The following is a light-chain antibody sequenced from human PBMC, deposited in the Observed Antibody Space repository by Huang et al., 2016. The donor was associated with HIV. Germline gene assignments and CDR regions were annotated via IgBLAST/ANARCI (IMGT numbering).Light chain of an antibody. CDR2: GVS. J-gene: IGKJ2*01. Sequence: EIVLTQSPGTLSLSPGERATLSCRARQSVTSRYLAWYQHKPGQAPRLLIDGVSSRATGVPDRFRGSGSGTDFTLNISRLEPEDFAVYYCHQYGTSHTVGQGTKLEIK. CDR3: HQYGTSHT. V-gene: IGKV3-20*01. CDR1: QSVTSRY.